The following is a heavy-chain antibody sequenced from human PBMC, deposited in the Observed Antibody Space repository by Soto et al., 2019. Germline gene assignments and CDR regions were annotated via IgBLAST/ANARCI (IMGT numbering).Heavy chain of an antibody. CDR3: ARQVQMLWAYFDY. Sequence: QVQLVQSGAEVKKPGSSVKVSCQASGGPFSSFALNWVRQAPGQGLEWMGGIIPILGSPNYPQTFQGRVTITADESTSTVYLDLSSLKSEDTAVYYCARQVQMLWAYFDYWGQGTLVTVSS. V-gene: IGHV1-69*01. CDR1: GGPFSSFA. J-gene: IGHJ4*02. D-gene: IGHD3-16*01. CDR2: IIPILGSP.